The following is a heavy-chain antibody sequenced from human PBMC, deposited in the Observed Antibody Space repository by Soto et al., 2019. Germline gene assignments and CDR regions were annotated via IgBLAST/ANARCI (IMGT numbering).Heavy chain of an antibody. CDR1: GYPFSSYG. CDR2: TSASYGNS. V-gene: IGHV1-18*04. Sequence: QVHLVQSAAEVKKPGASVTVSCKASGYPFSSYGITWVRQAPGQGLEWMGWTSASYGNSTYSEKFQGRVTMTIDTSTSTAYMDLTSLKSDDTAVYYCARLVVAGSPLDYWGQGTLVTVSS. D-gene: IGHD2-15*01. CDR3: ARLVVAGSPLDY. J-gene: IGHJ4*02.